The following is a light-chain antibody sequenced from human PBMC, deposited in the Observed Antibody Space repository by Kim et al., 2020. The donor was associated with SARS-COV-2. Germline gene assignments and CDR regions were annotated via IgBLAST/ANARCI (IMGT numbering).Light chain of an antibody. V-gene: IGKV3-15*01. CDR3: QQFYNWPPIT. J-gene: IGKJ5*01. CDR2: GAS. CDR1: QNVSTT. Sequence: PGERTTLTSRASQNVSTTLGGYQQKTGKAPRLLLNGASTRATGMPARFSGSGSGTEFTLTISSLQSEDSAVYYCQQFYNWPPITFGQGTRLEIK.